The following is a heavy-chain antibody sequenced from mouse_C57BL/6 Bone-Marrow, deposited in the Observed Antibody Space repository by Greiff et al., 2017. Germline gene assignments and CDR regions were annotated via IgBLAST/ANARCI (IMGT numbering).Heavy chain of an antibody. D-gene: IGHD4-1*01. Sequence: EVKLVESGGDLVKPGGSLKLSCAASGFTFSSYGMSWVRQTPDKRLEWVATISSGGSYTYYPDSVKGRFTISRDNAKNTLYLQMSSLKSEDTAMYYCARRTGSWYFDVWGTGTTVTVSS. J-gene: IGHJ1*03. CDR1: GFTFSSYG. V-gene: IGHV5-6*01. CDR3: ARRTGSWYFDV. CDR2: ISSGGSYT.